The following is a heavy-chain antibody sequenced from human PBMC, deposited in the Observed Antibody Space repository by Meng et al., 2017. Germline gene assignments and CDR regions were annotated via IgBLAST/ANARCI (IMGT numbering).Heavy chain of an antibody. J-gene: IGHJ3*02. V-gene: IGHV3-21*01. CDR1: GFTLGSYI. Sequence: SCAASGFTLGSYIMNLVRQAPGKGLEWVSSISSSSYIYYANSVKGRFTISRDNAKNSLCLQMNSLRAEDTAVYYCARAREVTTVTTPEAFDIWGQGTMVTVSS. CDR2: ISSSSYI. D-gene: IGHD4-17*01. CDR3: ARAREVTTVTTPEAFDI.